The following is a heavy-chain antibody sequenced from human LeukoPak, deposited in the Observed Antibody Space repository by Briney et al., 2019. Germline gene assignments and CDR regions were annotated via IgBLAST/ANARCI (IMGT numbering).Heavy chain of an antibody. V-gene: IGHV4-34*01. CDR2: INHSGST. D-gene: IGHD3-10*01. Sequence: SETLSLTCAVYGGSFSGYYWSWIRQPPGKGLEWIGEINHSGSTNYNPSLKSRVTISVDTSKNQFSLKLSSVTATDTAVYYCARGPYGSGSYWGQGTLVTVSS. J-gene: IGHJ4*02. CDR3: ARGPYGSGSY. CDR1: GGSFSGYY.